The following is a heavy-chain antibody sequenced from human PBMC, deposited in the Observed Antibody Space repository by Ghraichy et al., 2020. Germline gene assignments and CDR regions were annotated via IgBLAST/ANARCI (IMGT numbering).Heavy chain of an antibody. CDR1: GFTFSSYW. J-gene: IGHJ4*02. D-gene: IGHD6-25*01. CDR3: GRDKIVAAIDY. CDR2: INSDGSST. Sequence: GGSLRLSCAASGFTFSSYWMHWVRQAPGKGLVWVSRINSDGSSTTYADSVKGRFTISRDNAKNTVYLQMHSLRAEDMAVYYCGRDKIVAAIDYWGQGTLVTVSS. V-gene: IGHV3-74*03.